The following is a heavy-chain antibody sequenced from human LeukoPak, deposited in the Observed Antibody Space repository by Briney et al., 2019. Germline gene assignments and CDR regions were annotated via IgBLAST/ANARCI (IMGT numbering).Heavy chain of an antibody. CDR3: ARDETYYGSGSWFDP. CDR1: GGSISSGDYN. Sequence: SETLSLTCTVSGGSISSGDYNWSWIRLPPGKGLEWIGYIYYSGSTYYNPSLKSRVTISVDTSKNQFSLKLSSVTAADTAVYYCARDETYYGSGSWFDPWGQGTLVTVSS. CDR2: IYYSGST. D-gene: IGHD3-10*01. J-gene: IGHJ5*02. V-gene: IGHV4-30-4*01.